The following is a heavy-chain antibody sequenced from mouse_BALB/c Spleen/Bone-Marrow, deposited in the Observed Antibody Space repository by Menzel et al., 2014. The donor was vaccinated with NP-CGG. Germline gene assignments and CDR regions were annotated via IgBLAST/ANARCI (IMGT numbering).Heavy chain of an antibody. D-gene: IGHD2-14*01. J-gene: IGHJ2*01. Sequence: QVQLQQSGSVLVRPGASVKLSCKASGYTFTSSWMHWAKQRPGQGLEWIGEIHPNSGNTNYNEKFKGKATLTVDTSSSTAYVDLRGLTSEDSAVCYCARHYRYAYYFDYWGQGTTLTVSS. CDR3: ARHYRYAYYFDY. CDR1: GYTFTSSW. V-gene: IGHV1S130*01. CDR2: IHPNSGNT.